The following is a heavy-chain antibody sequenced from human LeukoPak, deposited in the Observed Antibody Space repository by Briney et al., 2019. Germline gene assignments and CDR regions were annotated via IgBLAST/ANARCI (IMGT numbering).Heavy chain of an antibody. V-gene: IGHV1-18*01. D-gene: IGHD3-3*01. CDR1: GYTFTSYG. CDR2: ISAYNGNT. CDR3: ARDKSDFWSGYYRNNWFDP. J-gene: IGHJ5*02. Sequence: ASVKVSCKASGYTFTSYGISWVRQAPGQGLEWMGWISAYNGNTNYAQKLQGRVTMTTDTSTSTAYMELRSLRSDDTAVYYCARDKSDFWSGYYRNNWFDPWGQGTLVTVSS.